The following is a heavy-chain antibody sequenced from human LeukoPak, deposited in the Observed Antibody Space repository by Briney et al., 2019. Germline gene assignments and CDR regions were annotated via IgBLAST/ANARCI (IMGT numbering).Heavy chain of an antibody. V-gene: IGHV4-59*04. CDR1: GGSISSYS. J-gene: IGHJ4*02. CDR2: IYHDGST. Sequence: ASETLSLTCAVSGGSISSYSWSWIRQPPGKGLEWIGSIYHDGSTYYNPSLKSRVTMSVDTSKNQVSLKLKSVTAADTALYYCARVGYCSTATYYQASFLDYWGQGTLATVSS. D-gene: IGHD2-2*01. CDR3: ARVGYCSTATYYQASFLDY.